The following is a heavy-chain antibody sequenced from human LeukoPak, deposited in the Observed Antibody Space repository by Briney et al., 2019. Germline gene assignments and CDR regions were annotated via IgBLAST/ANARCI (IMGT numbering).Heavy chain of an antibody. CDR2: ISYDGSNK. CDR1: GFTFSSYG. V-gene: IGHV3-30*18. Sequence: GGSLRLSCAAPGFTFSSYGMHWVRQAPGKGLEWVAVISYDGSNKYYADSVKGRFTISRDNSKNTLYLQMNSLRAEDTAVYYCAKDGELRYYGMDVWGQGTTVTVSS. J-gene: IGHJ6*02. D-gene: IGHD1-26*01. CDR3: AKDGELRYYGMDV.